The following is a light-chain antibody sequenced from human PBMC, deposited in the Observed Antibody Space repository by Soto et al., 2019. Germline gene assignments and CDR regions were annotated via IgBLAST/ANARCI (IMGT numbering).Light chain of an antibody. J-gene: IGKJ3*01. CDR1: QSVSSSY. Sequence: EIVLTQSPGTLSSSPGDRATLSCRASQSVSSSYLAWYQQKPGQAPRLLIYGASSRVTGIPDRFSGSGSGTDFTLTISRLEPEDFAVYYCQRYGSSPLTFGPGTKVDIK. CDR2: GAS. CDR3: QRYGSSPLT. V-gene: IGKV3-20*01.